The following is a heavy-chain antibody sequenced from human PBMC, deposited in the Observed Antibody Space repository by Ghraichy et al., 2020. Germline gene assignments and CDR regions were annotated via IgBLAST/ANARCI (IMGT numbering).Heavy chain of an antibody. CDR3: AGGLAVWGYGMDV. CDR2: IYYSGST. CDR1: GGSISSYY. Sequence: SQTLSLTCTVSGGSISSYYWSWIRQPPGKGLEWIGYIYYSGSTNYNPSLKSRVTISVDTSKNQFSLKLSSVTAADTAVYYCAGGLAVWGYGMDVWGQGTTVTVSS. D-gene: IGHD3-16*01. V-gene: IGHV4-59*01. J-gene: IGHJ6*02.